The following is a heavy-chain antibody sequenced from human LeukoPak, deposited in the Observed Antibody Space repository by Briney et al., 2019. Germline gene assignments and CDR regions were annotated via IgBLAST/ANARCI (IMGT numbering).Heavy chain of an antibody. CDR1: GFTFSTSW. CDR3: AKDQGDYGSGSYPYYFDY. Sequence: GGSLRLSCEGSGFTFSTSWMHWVRQAPGKGLVWVSRIDSDGSRITYADSVKGRFTISRDNSKNTLYLQMNSLKAEDTAVYYCAKDQGDYGSGSYPYYFDYWGQGTLVTVSS. CDR2: IDSDGSRI. V-gene: IGHV3-74*03. D-gene: IGHD3-10*01. J-gene: IGHJ4*02.